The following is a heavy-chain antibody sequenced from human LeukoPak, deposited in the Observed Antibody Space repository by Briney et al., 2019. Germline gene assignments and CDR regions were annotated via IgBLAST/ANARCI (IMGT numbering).Heavy chain of an antibody. V-gene: IGHV1-18*01. CDR3: ARHYCSGGSCYSEWFDP. CDR2: ISAYNGNT. Sequence: ASVKVSCKASGYTFTSYGISWVRQAPGQGLEWMGWISAYNGNTNYAQKLQGRVTMTTDTSTSTAYMELRSLRSDDTAVYYCARHYCSGGSCYSEWFDPWGQGTLVTVSS. CDR1: GYTFTSYG. D-gene: IGHD2-15*01. J-gene: IGHJ5*02.